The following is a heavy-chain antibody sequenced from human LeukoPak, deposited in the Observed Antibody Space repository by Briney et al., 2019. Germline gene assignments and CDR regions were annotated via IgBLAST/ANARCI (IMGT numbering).Heavy chain of an antibody. J-gene: IGHJ5*02. CDR2: SRAYRGNT. CDR3: ARDRVTGTTGLFDP. V-gene: IGHV1-18*01. CDR1: GSTFTTYG. D-gene: IGHD1-7*01. Sequence: GSVKASCKASGSTFTTYGFSWVRQAPGQGLEWMGWSRAYRGNTGSVQPVQGRVTMTTDTSASTAYMELRSLRADDTAVYYCARDRVTGTTGLFDPWGQGTLVTVSS.